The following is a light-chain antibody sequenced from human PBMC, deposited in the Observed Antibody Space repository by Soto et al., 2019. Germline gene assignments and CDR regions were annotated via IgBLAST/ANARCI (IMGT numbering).Light chain of an antibody. Sequence: DVQMTQSPSSLSASVGDRVTITCRASQVISSWLVWYQQKPGNAPKLLIYKASTLQSGVPSRFSGSESGTEFTLPISGLQPEDFATYYCQQASTFPFPFGGGTEVRIK. CDR1: QVISSW. V-gene: IGKV1-12*01. CDR2: KAS. J-gene: IGKJ4*01. CDR3: QQASTFPFP.